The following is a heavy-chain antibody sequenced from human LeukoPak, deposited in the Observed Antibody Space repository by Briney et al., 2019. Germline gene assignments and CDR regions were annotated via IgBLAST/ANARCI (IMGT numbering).Heavy chain of an antibody. CDR2: MNPNSGNT. J-gene: IGHJ4*02. V-gene: IGHV1-8*03. CDR1: GYTFTSYD. CDR3: ARAPLGGYYFSHG. Sequence: ASVKVSCKASGYTFTSYDINWVRQATGQWLEWMGWMNPNSGNTGYAQKFQGRVTITRNTSISTAYMELSSLRSEDTAVYYCARAPLGGYYFSHGWGQGTLVTVSS. D-gene: IGHD3-3*01.